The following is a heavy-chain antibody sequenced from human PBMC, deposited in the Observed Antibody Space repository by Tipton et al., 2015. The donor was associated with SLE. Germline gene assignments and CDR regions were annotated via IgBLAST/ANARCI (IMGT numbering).Heavy chain of an antibody. Sequence: TLSLTCIVSGDSLIKYYGNWFRQSPGKRLEWIGYVFYTGSTNYNPSFKSRVTISVDTSNNQFSLRLDSVTDADTAIYFCARAKSAMGSYDTWGQGAQVTVSS. V-gene: IGHV4-59*01. D-gene: IGHD2-21*01. CDR3: ARAKSAMGSYDT. J-gene: IGHJ5*02. CDR2: VFYTGST. CDR1: GDSLIKYY.